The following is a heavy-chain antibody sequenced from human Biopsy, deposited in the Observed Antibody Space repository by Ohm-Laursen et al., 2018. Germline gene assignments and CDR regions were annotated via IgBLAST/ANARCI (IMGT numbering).Heavy chain of an antibody. Sequence: SDTLSLTCTVSGGSISGPSWSWIRQAPGRGLDWVGYISYSGSTSNNPSLKSQITISVDTSKNQISLMVTFVTAADTAVYYCAKQGSGWTGDDALHIWGQGTMVTVS. CDR2: ISYSGST. D-gene: IGHD6-19*01. V-gene: IGHV4-59*08. J-gene: IGHJ3*02. CDR1: GGSISGPS. CDR3: AKQGSGWTGDDALHI.